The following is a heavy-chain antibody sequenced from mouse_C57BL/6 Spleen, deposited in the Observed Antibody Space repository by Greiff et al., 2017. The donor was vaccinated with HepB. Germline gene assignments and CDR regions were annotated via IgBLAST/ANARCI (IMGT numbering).Heavy chain of an antibody. V-gene: IGHV5-17*01. CDR3: ARLIYDGYYDYAMDY. J-gene: IGHJ4*01. CDR2: ISSGSSTI. D-gene: IGHD2-3*01. CDR1: GFTFSDYG. Sequence: EVKLVESGGGLVKPGGSLKLSCAASGFTFSDYGMHWVRQAPEKGLEWVAYISSGSSTIYYADTVKGRFTIARDNAKNTLFLQMTSLRSEDTAMYYWARLIYDGYYDYAMDYWGQGTSVTVSS.